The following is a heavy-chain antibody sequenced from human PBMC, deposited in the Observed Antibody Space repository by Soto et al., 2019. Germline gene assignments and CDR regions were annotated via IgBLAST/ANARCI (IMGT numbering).Heavy chain of an antibody. CDR1: GGSISSYY. D-gene: IGHD1-1*01. J-gene: IGHJ4*01. V-gene: IGHV4-59*12. CDR2: IHYSGSS. Sequence: SETLSLTCTVSGGSISSYYWSWIRQPPGKGLEWIGYIHYSGSSKYDPSLKGRVSISIDTSKNQFSLRLTSVTASDTAMYYCARRAYTNAWHFDHWGHGTLVTVSS. CDR3: ARRAYTNAWHFDH.